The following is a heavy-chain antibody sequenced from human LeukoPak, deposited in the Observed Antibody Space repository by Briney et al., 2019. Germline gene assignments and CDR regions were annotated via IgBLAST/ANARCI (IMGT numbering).Heavy chain of an antibody. Sequence: GGSLRLSCEVSRFPFSSHAMSWVRQAPGRGLEWVSGISISGDRTYYADSVQGRFTISRDNSKNTVFLRMDSLRVDDTAVYYCANEEVPNDYWGQGTLVTVSS. CDR3: ANEEVPNDY. D-gene: IGHD4/OR15-4a*01. J-gene: IGHJ4*02. CDR2: ISISGDRT. V-gene: IGHV3-23*01. CDR1: RFPFSSHA.